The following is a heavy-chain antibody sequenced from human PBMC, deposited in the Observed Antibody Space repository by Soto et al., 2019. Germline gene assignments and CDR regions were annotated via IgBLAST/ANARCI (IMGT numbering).Heavy chain of an antibody. CDR2: INPTTGGT. D-gene: IGHD2-2*01. J-gene: IGHJ4*02. CDR1: GYNFPGNY. Sequence: ASVKVSCKASGYNFPGNYMHWVRQAPGQGLEWMALINPTTGGTRYARKFQGRVTVTWDTSISTAYMELSRLTSDDTAMNYCARGYCSSSGCSHYFDYWGQGTLVTVSS. CDR3: ARGYCSSSGCSHYFDY. V-gene: IGHV1-2*02.